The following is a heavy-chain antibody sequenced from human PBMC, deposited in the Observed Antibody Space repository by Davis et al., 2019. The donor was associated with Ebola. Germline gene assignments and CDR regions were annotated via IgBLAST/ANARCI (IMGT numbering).Heavy chain of an antibody. CDR2: ISAYNCNT. D-gene: IGHD1-1*01. CDR3: ARAGWNTKRYCYFDI. V-gene: IGHV1-18*01. Sequence: AASVKVSCKASGYTFPSYGISWVRQAPGQGLEWMGWISAYNCNTNYAQKLQGRVTMTTDTSTHTAYMQLRSLSYDDTDVYYCARAGWNTKRYCYFDIWGRGTLVPVSS. J-gene: IGHJ2*01. CDR1: GYTFPSYG.